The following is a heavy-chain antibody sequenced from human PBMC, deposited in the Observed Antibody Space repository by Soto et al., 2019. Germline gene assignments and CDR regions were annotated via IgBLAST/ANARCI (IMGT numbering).Heavy chain of an antibody. CDR1: GYSFTSYW. CDR3: ARHVHYEAGTYYSYGMDV. D-gene: IGHD6-19*01. CDR2: IDPSDSYT. V-gene: IGHV5-10-1*01. Sequence: PGESLKISCKGSGYSFTSYWISWVRQMPGKGLEWMGRIDPSDSYTNYSPSFQGHVTISADKSISTAYLQWSSLKASDTAMYYCARHVHYEAGTYYSYGMDVWGQGTTVTVSS. J-gene: IGHJ6*02.